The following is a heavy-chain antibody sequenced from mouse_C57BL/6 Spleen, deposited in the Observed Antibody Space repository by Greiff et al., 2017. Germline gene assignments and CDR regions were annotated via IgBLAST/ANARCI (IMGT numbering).Heavy chain of an antibody. V-gene: IGHV1-53*01. J-gene: IGHJ1*03. Sequence: QVQLQQPGTELVKPGASVKLSCKASGYTFTSYWMHWVKQRPGQGLEWIGNINPSNGGTNYNEKFKSKATLTVDKSSSTAYMQLSSLTSEDSAVYDCARGGYYYVSSAYFDVWGTGTTVTVSA. CDR3: ARGGYYYVSSAYFDV. D-gene: IGHD1-1*01. CDR2: INPSNGGT. CDR1: GYTFTSYW.